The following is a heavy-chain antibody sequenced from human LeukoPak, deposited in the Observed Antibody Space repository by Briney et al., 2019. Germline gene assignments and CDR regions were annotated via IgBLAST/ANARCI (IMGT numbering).Heavy chain of an antibody. D-gene: IGHD3-3*01. Sequence: GGSLRLSCAASGFTFSSYWMHWVRQAPGKGLMWVSRINSDGSSTSYAGSVKGRFTISRDNAKNTLYLQMNSLRAEDTAVYYCARPLYDFWSGYSPNDAFDIWGQGTMVTVSS. CDR1: GFTFSSYW. J-gene: IGHJ3*02. V-gene: IGHV3-74*01. CDR2: INSDGSST. CDR3: ARPLYDFWSGYSPNDAFDI.